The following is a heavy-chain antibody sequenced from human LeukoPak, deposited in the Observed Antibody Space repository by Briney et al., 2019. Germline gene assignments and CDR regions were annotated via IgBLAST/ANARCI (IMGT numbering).Heavy chain of an antibody. Sequence: GGSLRLSCAASGFTFSSYSMNWVRQAPGKGLEWVSSISSSSSYIYYADSVKGRFTISRDNAKNSLYLQMNSLRAEDTAVYYCARGDCSSTSCYRRSYYYYMDVWGKGTTVTISS. V-gene: IGHV3-21*01. CDR2: ISSSSSYI. CDR1: GFTFSSYS. D-gene: IGHD2-2*01. CDR3: ARGDCSSTSCYRRSYYYYMDV. J-gene: IGHJ6*03.